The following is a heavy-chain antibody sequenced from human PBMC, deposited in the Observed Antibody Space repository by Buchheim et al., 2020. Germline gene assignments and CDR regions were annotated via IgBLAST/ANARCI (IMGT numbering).Heavy chain of an antibody. J-gene: IGHJ6*02. D-gene: IGHD1-1*01. Sequence: EVQLVESGGGLVLPGGSLRLSCAVAGFTFSSFEMNWVRQAPGKGLEWVSYISSSGSTKYYADSVKGRFTISRDNAENSMYLLMNSLRVECTAAYYCASLKGRTGTGYGMDVWGQGTT. CDR1: GFTFSSFE. CDR3: ASLKGRTGTGYGMDV. V-gene: IGHV3-48*03. CDR2: ISSSGSTK.